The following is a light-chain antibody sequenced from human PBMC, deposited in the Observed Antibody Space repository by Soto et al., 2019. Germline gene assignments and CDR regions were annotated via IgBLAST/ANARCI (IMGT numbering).Light chain of an antibody. CDR2: DAS. J-gene: IGKJ1*01. Sequence: EIVLTQSPGTLSLSPGEGATLSCRASQSVGTYLAWYQHKPCQAPRLLIYDASSRATGIPDRFSGRGSGTVFTLTISRLEPEDLAVYYCQQYYNWPRTFGQGTKVEIK. V-gene: IGKV3-20*01. CDR1: QSVGTY. CDR3: QQYYNWPRT.